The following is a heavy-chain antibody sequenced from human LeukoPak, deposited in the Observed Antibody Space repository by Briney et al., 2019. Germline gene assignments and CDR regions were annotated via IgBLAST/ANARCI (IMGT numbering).Heavy chain of an antibody. V-gene: IGHV1-69*13. J-gene: IGHJ4*02. CDR1: GDTFNSYD. Sequence: ASVKVSCKASGASGDTFNSYDFSWLRQAPGQGLQWMGGIIPIYGTAKYTEKFQGRVTITADESTSTAYMELSSLRSEDTAVYYCARAPYTENSYFDYWGQGTLVTVSS. CDR2: IIPIYGTA. CDR3: ARAPYTENSYFDY. D-gene: IGHD4-11*01.